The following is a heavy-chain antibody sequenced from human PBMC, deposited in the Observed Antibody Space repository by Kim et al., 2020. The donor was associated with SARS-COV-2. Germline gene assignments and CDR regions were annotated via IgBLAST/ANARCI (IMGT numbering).Heavy chain of an antibody. CDR3: ARRAKSWASIAARWFDY. Sequence: SETLSLTCAVYGGSFSGYYWSWIRQPPGKGLEWIGEINHSGSTNYNPSLKSRVTISVDTSKNQFSLKLSSVTAADTAVYYCARRAKSWASIAARWFDYWGQGTLVTVSS. V-gene: IGHV4-34*01. D-gene: IGHD6-6*01. J-gene: IGHJ4*02. CDR2: INHSGST. CDR1: GGSFSGYY.